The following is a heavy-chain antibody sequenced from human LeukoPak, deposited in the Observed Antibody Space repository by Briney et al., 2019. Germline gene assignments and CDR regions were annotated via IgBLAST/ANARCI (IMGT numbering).Heavy chain of an antibody. J-gene: IGHJ4*02. CDR3: AREYYGSGSPSLDY. V-gene: IGHV3-21*01. CDR1: GFTFSSYS. CDR2: ISSSSSYI. Sequence: GGSLRLSCAASGFTFSSYSMNWVRQAPGKGLEWVSSISSSSSYIYYADSAKGRFTISRDNAKNSLYLQMNSLRAEDTAVYYCAREYYGSGSPSLDYWGQGTLVTVSS. D-gene: IGHD3-10*01.